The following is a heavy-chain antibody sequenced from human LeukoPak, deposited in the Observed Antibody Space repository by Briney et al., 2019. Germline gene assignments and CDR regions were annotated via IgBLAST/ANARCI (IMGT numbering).Heavy chain of an antibody. V-gene: IGHV4-59*08. Sequence: MASETLSLTCTVSGGSINYYYWMWIRQPPGKGLEWIGYIYYSGGTHYNPSLKSRVTMLVDTSKNQFSLKLSSVTAADTAVYYCARGGWQYYDFWSGYDNWFDPWGQGTLVTVSS. CDR1: GGSINYYY. CDR2: IYYSGGT. CDR3: ARGGWQYYDFWSGYDNWFDP. D-gene: IGHD3-3*01. J-gene: IGHJ5*02.